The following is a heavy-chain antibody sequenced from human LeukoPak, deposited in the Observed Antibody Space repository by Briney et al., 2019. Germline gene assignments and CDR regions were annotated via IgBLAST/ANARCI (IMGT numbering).Heavy chain of an antibody. D-gene: IGHD5-24*01. Sequence: GSLSLSCEASGFSLSMYDMTWVRQAPGKGLGYVSSISSRSTYRFSADSVRGRFTISRDDAKNLLFLHMNSLRGDDTAVYYCARLGPGRDVSNSFDLWGQGTLVTVSS. CDR1: GFSLSMYD. J-gene: IGHJ4*02. CDR3: ARLGPGRDVSNSFDL. V-gene: IGHV3-21*06. CDR2: ISSRSTYR.